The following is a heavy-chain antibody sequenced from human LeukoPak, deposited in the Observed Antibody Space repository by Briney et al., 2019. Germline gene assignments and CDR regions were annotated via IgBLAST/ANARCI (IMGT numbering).Heavy chain of an antibody. CDR3: ARGLGGYCSSTSCHGPWFDP. CDR2: ISVYNGNT. D-gene: IGHD2-2*01. J-gene: IGHJ5*02. Sequence: AASVKVSCKASGYTFTSYGITWVRQAPGQGLEWMGWISVYNGNTNYAQNLQDRVTMTTDTSTSTAYMELSSLRSGDTAVYYCARGLGGYCSSTSCHGPWFDPWGQGTLVTVSS. CDR1: GYTFTSYG. V-gene: IGHV1-18*01.